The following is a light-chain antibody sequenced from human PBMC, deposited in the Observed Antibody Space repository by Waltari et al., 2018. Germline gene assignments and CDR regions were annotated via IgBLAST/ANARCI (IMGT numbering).Light chain of an antibody. Sequence: DIQMTQSPSTLSDSVGDRVTITCRASQSISSWLAWYQQKPGKAPKLLIYKASSLESGVPSRFSGSGSGTEFTLTISSLQPDDFATYYCQQYNSYSYTFGQGTKLEIK. CDR2: KAS. J-gene: IGKJ2*01. V-gene: IGKV1-5*03. CDR3: QQYNSYSYT. CDR1: QSISSW.